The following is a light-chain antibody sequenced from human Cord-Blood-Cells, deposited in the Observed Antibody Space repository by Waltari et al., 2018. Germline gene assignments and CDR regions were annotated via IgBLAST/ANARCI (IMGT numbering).Light chain of an antibody. CDR1: SSNIGNNY. J-gene: IGLJ3*02. CDR2: DNN. Sequence: QSVLTQPPSVSAAPGQKVTISCSGRSSNIGNNYVSWYQQLPGTAPKLLIYDNNKRPSGIPDRFSGSKSGTSATLGITGLQTGDEAVYYCGTWDSSLSAGLFGGGTKLTIL. V-gene: IGLV1-51*01. CDR3: GTWDSSLSAGL.